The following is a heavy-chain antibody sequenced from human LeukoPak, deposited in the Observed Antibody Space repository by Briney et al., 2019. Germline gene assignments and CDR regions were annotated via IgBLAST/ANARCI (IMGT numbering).Heavy chain of an antibody. CDR1: GFIFSSYS. Sequence: QPGGSLRLSCAASGFIFSSYSMNWVRQAPGKGLEWVSYISSSSSTIYYADSVKGRFTISRDNAKNSLYLQMNSLRAEDTAVYYCAREEGDYGMDVWGQGTTVTVSS. J-gene: IGHJ6*02. V-gene: IGHV3-48*04. CDR3: AREEGDYGMDV. CDR2: ISSSSSTI.